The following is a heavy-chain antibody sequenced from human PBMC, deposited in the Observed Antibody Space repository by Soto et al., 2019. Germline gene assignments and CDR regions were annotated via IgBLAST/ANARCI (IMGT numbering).Heavy chain of an antibody. V-gene: IGHV3-53*01. D-gene: IGHD6-13*01. CDR3: AREGGVDSSSWYYFHY. J-gene: IGHJ4*01. Sequence: GGSLRLSCAASGLTISSNYVSWVRQAQGKGLKWVSVIYSGGRTYYADSVKGRFIISRDNSKNTLYLQMNSLRAEDTAVYYCAREGGVDSSSWYYFHYWGQGTLVTVS. CDR2: IYSGGRT. CDR1: GLTISSNY.